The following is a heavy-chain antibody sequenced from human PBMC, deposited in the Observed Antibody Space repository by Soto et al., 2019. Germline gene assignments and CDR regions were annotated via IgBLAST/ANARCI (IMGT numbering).Heavy chain of an antibody. D-gene: IGHD1-26*01. J-gene: IGHJ6*02. V-gene: IGHV3-23*01. CDR2: ISGSGGST. CDR3: AKDDSGSYYGVFGMDV. CDR1: GFTFSSYA. Sequence: EVQLLESGGGLVQPGGSLRLSCAASGFTFSSYAMSWVRQAPGKGLEWVSAISGSGGSTYYADSVKGRFTISRDNSKNTLYLQMNSLRAEDTAVYYCAKDDSGSYYGVFGMDVWGQGTTVTVSS.